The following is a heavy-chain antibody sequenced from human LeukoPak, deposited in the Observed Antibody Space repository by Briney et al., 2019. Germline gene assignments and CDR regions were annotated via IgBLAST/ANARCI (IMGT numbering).Heavy chain of an antibody. CDR3: ARHSFDSGGDDLFFDN. J-gene: IGHJ4*02. CDR2: IYYSGSP. Sequence: PSETLSLTCTVSGGSTSSNPYYWGWIRQPPGKGLEWIGSIYYSGSPYYNPSLKSRVTMSVDTSKNQFSLRLSSVTAADTAVYYCARHSFDSGGDDLFFDNWGQGTLVTVSS. V-gene: IGHV4-39*01. D-gene: IGHD3-16*01. CDR1: GGSTSSNPYY.